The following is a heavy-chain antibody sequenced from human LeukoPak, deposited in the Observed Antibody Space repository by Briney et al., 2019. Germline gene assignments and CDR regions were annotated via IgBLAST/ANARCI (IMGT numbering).Heavy chain of an antibody. J-gene: IGHJ4*02. V-gene: IGHV3-23*01. CDR3: AKSETGLYYGDLDY. CDR2: ISGSGGST. D-gene: IGHD4-17*01. CDR1: GFTFSSYA. Sequence: AGGSLRLSCAASGFTFSSYAMSWVRQAPGKGLEWVSAISGSGGSTYYADSVKGRFTISRDNSKNTLYLQMNSLRAEDTAVYYCAKSETGLYYGDLDYWGRGTLVTVSS.